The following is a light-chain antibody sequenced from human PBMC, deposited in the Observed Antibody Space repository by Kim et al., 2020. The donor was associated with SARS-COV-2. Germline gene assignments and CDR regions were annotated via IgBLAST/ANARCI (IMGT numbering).Light chain of an antibody. V-gene: IGLV3-19*01. CDR1: SIRAYY. Sequence: LGKTVRNTCQGDSIRAYYATWYQQKSGQAPVLVIYDKNKRPSGIPDRFSGSSSGSTASSTITGAQAEDETDYYSTSRDSSSADHVLFGGGTQLTVL. CDR2: DKN. CDR3: TSRDSSSADHVL. J-gene: IGLJ7*01.